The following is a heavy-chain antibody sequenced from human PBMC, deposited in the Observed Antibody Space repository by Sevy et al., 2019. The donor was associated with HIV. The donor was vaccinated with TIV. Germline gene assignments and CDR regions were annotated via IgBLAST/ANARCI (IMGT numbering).Heavy chain of an antibody. J-gene: IGHJ3*02. V-gene: IGHV3-21*01. CDR2: ISSRSNYI. Sequence: GGSLRLSCAASGFIFSTYTMNWVRQAPGKGLEWVSPISSRSNYIYYADSVKGRFTISRDNAKNSLYLQMNSLRAEDTAVYYCARPYGSGSWETFDIWGQGTMVTVSS. CDR1: GFIFSTYT. D-gene: IGHD3-10*01. CDR3: ARPYGSGSWETFDI.